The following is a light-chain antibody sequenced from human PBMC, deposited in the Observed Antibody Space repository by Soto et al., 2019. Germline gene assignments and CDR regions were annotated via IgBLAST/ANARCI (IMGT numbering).Light chain of an antibody. J-gene: IGLJ1*01. CDR1: SSDVGGYNY. Sequence: SALTQPASVSGSPGQSITISCTGTSSDVGGYNYVSWYQQHPGKAPKLMIYDVSNRPSGVSNRFSGSKSGNTASLTISGLQAEDEADYYCSSYTSSSRVVFGTGTKVTVL. CDR3: SSYTSSSRVV. V-gene: IGLV2-14*01. CDR2: DVS.